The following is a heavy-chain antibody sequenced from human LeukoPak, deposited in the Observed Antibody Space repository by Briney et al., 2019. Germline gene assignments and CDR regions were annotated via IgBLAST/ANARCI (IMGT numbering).Heavy chain of an antibody. D-gene: IGHD2-8*02. Sequence: ASVKVSCKASGYTFVCYYMHWVRQAPGQGLEWRGWMNPNSGGTNYAQKFQGRVTMNRDTSIRTAYMELSRLRSDDTAIYYCARALVGSSRGTLDFHYWGQGTLVTVSS. CDR3: ARALVGSSRGTLDFHY. CDR1: GYTFVCYY. V-gene: IGHV1-2*02. CDR2: MNPNSGGT. J-gene: IGHJ4*02.